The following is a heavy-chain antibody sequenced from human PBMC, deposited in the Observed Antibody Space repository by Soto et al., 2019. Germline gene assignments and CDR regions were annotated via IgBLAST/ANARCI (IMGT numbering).Heavy chain of an antibody. Sequence: GGSLRLSCAASGFKFDNYVMSWVRQASGKGLEWVASISKSGGGAYYADSVKGRFTISRDDSKTTLSLQMNSLRAEDTARYYCAKGVGSYWDYWGQGTLVTVSS. D-gene: IGHD3-10*01. J-gene: IGHJ4*02. CDR2: ISKSGGGA. CDR1: GFKFDNYV. V-gene: IGHV3-23*01. CDR3: AKGVGSYWDY.